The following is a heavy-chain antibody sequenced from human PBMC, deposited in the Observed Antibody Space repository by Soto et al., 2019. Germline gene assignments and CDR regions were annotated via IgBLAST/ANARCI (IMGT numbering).Heavy chain of an antibody. V-gene: IGHV6-1*01. D-gene: IGHD6-19*01. Sequence: PSQTLSLTCAISGDSVSSNSAAWNWIRQSPSRGLEWLGRTYYRSKWYNDYAVSVKSRITINPDTSKNQFSLQLNSVTPEDTAVYYCARGGHSSGWAPEPFDYWGQGTLVTVSS. CDR3: ARGGHSSGWAPEPFDY. CDR1: GDSVSSNSAA. CDR2: TYYRSKWYN. J-gene: IGHJ4*02.